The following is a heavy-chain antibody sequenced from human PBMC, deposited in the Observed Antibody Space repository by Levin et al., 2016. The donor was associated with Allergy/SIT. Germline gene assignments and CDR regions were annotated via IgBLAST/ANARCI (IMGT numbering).Heavy chain of an antibody. J-gene: IGHJ3*02. Sequence: ASVKVSCKASGYTFTSYGISWVRQAPGQGLEWMGWISAYNGNTNYAQKLQGRVTMTTDTSTSTAYMELRSLRSDDTAVYYCARVNPIVVVVAATHEDIWGQGTMVTVSS. CDR1: GYTFTSYG. CDR3: ARVNPIVVVVAATHEDI. V-gene: IGHV1-18*01. D-gene: IGHD2-15*01. CDR2: ISAYNGNT.